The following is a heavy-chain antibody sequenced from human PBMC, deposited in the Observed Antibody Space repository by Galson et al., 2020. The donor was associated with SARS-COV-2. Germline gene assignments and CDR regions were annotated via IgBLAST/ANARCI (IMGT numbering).Heavy chain of an antibody. CDR3: TKNAAYNLEY. J-gene: IGHJ4*02. V-gene: IGHV4-4*02. CDR2: IFSTGST. CDR1: GVSVSSYIW. D-gene: IGHD3-16*01. Sequence: SETLSLTCDVSGVSVSSYIWWSWVRQTPGKGLQWIGEIFSTGSTNYNPSLKNQATISLDNSKNQLSLRLTSVTAADTAVYYCTKNAAYNLEYWGQGALVTVSS.